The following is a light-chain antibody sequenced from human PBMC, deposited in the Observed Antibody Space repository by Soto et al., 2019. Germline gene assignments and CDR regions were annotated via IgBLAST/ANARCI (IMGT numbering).Light chain of an antibody. CDR3: QSYDSSLSGSYV. CDR2: GNS. V-gene: IGLV1-40*01. Sequence: QSVLTQPPSVSGAPGQRVTISCTGSRSNIGAGYDVHWYQQLPGTAPKLLISGNSNRPSGVPDRFSGSKSGTSASLAITGLQAEDEADYYCQSYDSSLSGSYVFGTGTKLTVL. CDR1: RSNIGAGYD. J-gene: IGLJ1*01.